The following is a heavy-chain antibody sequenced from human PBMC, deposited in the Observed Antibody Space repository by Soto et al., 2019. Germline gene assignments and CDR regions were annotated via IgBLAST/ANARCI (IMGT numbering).Heavy chain of an antibody. CDR1: GFSFTTSGVG. CDR3: AHRPGEGNGRASYYGMDV. D-gene: IGHD1-26*01. V-gene: IGHV2-5*02. CDR2: LYWDDDK. Sequence: QITLKESGPTLVKPTQTLTLTCTFSGFSFTTSGVGVGWVRQPPGKALEWLALLYWDDDKRYSSSLKSRLTISKDTSKTQVVLTMTNMDPVDTATYYCAHRPGEGNGRASYYGMDVWGQGTTVTVSS. J-gene: IGHJ6*02.